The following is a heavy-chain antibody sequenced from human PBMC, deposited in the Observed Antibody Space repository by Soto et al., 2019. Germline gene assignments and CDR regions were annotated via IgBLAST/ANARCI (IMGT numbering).Heavy chain of an antibody. CDR2: IIPIFGTA. D-gene: IGHD3-22*01. CDR1: GGTFSSYA. J-gene: IGHJ4*02. CDR3: ARGDYYEGGPMFDY. V-gene: IGHV1-69*12. Sequence: QVQLVQSGAEVKKPGSSVKVSCKASGGTFSSYAISWVRQAPGQGLEWMGGIIPIFGTANYAQKFQGRVTITADESTSTADMELSSLRSEDTAVYYCARGDYYEGGPMFDYWGQGTLVTVSS.